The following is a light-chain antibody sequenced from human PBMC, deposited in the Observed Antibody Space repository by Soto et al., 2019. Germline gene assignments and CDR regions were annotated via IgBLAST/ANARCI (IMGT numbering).Light chain of an antibody. J-gene: IGLJ3*02. V-gene: IGLV4-69*01. CDR2: VNSDGSH. CDR3: QNWVNGIHWV. CDR1: SGHSSYA. Sequence: QSVLTQSPSASASLGASVKLTFTLSSGHSSYAIAWHQQQPEKGPRYLMKVNSDGSHNKGDGIPDRFSGSSSGAERYLTISSLQSEDEADYYCQNWVNGIHWVFGEGTKLTVL.